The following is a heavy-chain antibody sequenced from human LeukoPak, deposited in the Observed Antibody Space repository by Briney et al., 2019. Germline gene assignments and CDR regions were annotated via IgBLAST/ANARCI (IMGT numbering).Heavy chain of an antibody. CDR1: GYTLTGYY. V-gene: IGHV1-2*02. D-gene: IGHD6-19*01. CDR2: INPNSGGT. Sequence: ASVKVSCKASGYTLTGYYMHWVRQAPGQGLEWMGWINPNSGGTKYALKFQGRVTMTRDTSITTAYMELSRLRSDDTAVYYCAREGSSGSSFDYWGQGTLVTVSS. CDR3: AREGSSGSSFDY. J-gene: IGHJ4*02.